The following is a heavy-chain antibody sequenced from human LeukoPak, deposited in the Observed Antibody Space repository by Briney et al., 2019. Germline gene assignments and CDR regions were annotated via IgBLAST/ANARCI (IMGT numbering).Heavy chain of an antibody. CDR1: GGSISSYY. D-gene: IGHD1-26*01. Sequence: SETLSLACSVSGGSISSYYWSWIRQPPGKGLELIGYMYDSGSTNNNPSLKSRVTISVDTSKNQFSLRLSSVTAADTAVYYCARHGGSYTFDFWGQGVLVTVSS. CDR2: MYDSGST. V-gene: IGHV4-59*01. CDR3: ARHGGSYTFDF. J-gene: IGHJ4*02.